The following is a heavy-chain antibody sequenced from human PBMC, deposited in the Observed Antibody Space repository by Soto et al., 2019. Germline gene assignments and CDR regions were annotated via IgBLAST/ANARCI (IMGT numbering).Heavy chain of an antibody. J-gene: IGHJ4*02. CDR2: IYHSGST. D-gene: IGHD3-3*01. V-gene: IGHV4-38-2*01. CDR1: GYSISSGYY. Sequence: NPSETLSLTCAVSGYSISSGYYWGWIRQPPGKGLEWIGSIYHSGSTYYNPSLKSRVTISVDTSKNQFSLKLSSVTAANTAVYYCARALRSGPSGKYFDYWGQGTLVTVSS. CDR3: ARALRSGPSGKYFDY.